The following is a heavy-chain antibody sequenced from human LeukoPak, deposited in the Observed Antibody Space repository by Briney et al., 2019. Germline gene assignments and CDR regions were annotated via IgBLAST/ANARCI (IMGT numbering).Heavy chain of an antibody. CDR3: ASHMRGSGYNAAFDY. V-gene: IGHV4-4*07. J-gene: IGHJ4*02. Sequence: SETLSLTCTVSGGSISSYYWSWIRQPAGKGLEWIGRIYTSGSTNYNPSLKSRVTMSVGTSKNQFSLKLSSVTAADTAVYYCASHMRGSGYNAAFDYWGQGTLVTVSS. CDR2: IYTSGST. D-gene: IGHD3-22*01. CDR1: GGSISSYY.